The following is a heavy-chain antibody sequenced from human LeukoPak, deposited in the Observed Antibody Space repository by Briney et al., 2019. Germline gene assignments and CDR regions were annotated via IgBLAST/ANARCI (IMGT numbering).Heavy chain of an antibody. J-gene: IGHJ4*02. CDR3: ARGTGSFDH. Sequence: SQTLSLTCAISGDSVSSSSAAWNWFRQSPSRGLEWLGRTYFRSKYYTDYALSVKSRITNNPDTSKNQFSLQLTSMTPEDTAVYYCARGTGSFDHWGQRTLVSVSS. CDR2: TYFRSKYYT. V-gene: IGHV6-1*01. CDR1: GDSVSSSSAA.